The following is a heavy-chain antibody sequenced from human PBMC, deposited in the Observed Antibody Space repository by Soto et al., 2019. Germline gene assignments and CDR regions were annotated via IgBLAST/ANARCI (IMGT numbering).Heavy chain of an antibody. CDR1: GFTFSSYA. CDR2: ISYDGSNK. V-gene: IGHV3-30-3*01. J-gene: IGHJ4*02. D-gene: IGHD6-13*01. CDR3: ARGDQRLVRDPVRREYHY. Sequence: VGSLRLSGAASGFTFSSYAMHWVRQAPGKGLEWVAVISYDGSNKYYADSVKGRFTISRDNSKNTLYLQMNSLRAEDTAVYYCARGDQRLVRDPVRREYHYWGQGTLVTVSS.